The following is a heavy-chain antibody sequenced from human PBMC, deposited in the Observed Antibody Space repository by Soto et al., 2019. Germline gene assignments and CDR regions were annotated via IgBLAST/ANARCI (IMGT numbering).Heavy chain of an antibody. D-gene: IGHD3-10*01. J-gene: IGHJ6*02. CDR3: ARDRDDYYGSGSYYNSRYYYYGMDV. CDR1: GYTFTGYY. Sequence: QVQLVQSGAEVKKPGASVKVSCKASGYTFTGYYMHWVRQAPGQGLEWMGWINPNSGGTNYAQKFQGWVTMTRDTSISTAYMELSRLRSDDTAVYYCARDRDDYYGSGSYYNSRYYYYGMDVWGQGTTVTVSS. V-gene: IGHV1-2*04. CDR2: INPNSGGT.